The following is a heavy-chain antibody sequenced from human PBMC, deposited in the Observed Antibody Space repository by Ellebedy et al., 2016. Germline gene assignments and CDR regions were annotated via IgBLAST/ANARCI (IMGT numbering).Heavy chain of an antibody. V-gene: IGHV4-59*12. D-gene: IGHD3-10*01. CDR3: ARYMVRGVTGYYYGMDV. CDR2: INYSGST. CDR1: GGSFSSDY. J-gene: IGHJ6*02. Sequence: SETLSLTXTVSGGSFSSDYWSWIRQTPGKGLEWIGYINYSGSTNYNPSLKSRVSISVDTSKNQFSLKLSSVTAADTAVYYCARYMVRGVTGYYYGMDVWGQGTTVTVSS.